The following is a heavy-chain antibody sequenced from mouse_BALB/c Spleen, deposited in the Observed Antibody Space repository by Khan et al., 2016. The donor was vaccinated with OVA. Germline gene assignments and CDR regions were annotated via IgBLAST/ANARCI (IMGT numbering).Heavy chain of an antibody. V-gene: IGHV1S29*02. J-gene: IGHJ3*01. Sequence: VQLKQSGPELVKPGASVKISCRASGYIFTDYILDWVKQSHGKSLEWIGYIFPNNGDTGYTQKFKTKATLNVDISSSTAYMELRSLTSEDSAVYDCVRSGYGSFAYWGQGTLVTVSA. CDR3: VRSGYGSFAY. CDR2: IFPNNGDT. D-gene: IGHD1-2*01. CDR1: GYIFTDYI.